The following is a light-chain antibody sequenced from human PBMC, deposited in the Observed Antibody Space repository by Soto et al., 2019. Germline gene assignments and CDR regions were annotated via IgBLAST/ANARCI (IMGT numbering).Light chain of an antibody. J-gene: IGLJ1*01. V-gene: IGLV2-14*01. CDR3: SSYTPSSSYV. CDR1: SSDVGGYIY. CDR2: DVT. Sequence: QSVLTQPASVSGSPGQSITISCTGTSSDVGGYIYVSWYQQHPGKAPKLMIYDVTSRPSGVSYRFSGSKSGNTASLTSSGLQAEDEADYYCSSYTPSSSYVFGTGTKVTVL.